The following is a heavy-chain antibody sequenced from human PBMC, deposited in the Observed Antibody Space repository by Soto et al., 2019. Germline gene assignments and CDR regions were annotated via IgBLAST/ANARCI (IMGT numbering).Heavy chain of an antibody. Sequence: GASVKVSCKASGYTFTSYDINWVRQATGQGLEWMGWMNPNSGNTGYAQKFQGRVTMTRNTSISTAYMELSSLRSEDTAVYYCARTGSYGYADPDNWFDPWGQGTLVTVSS. CDR3: ARTGSYGYADPDNWFDP. V-gene: IGHV1-8*01. J-gene: IGHJ5*02. CDR2: MNPNSGNT. CDR1: GYTFTSYD. D-gene: IGHD5-18*01.